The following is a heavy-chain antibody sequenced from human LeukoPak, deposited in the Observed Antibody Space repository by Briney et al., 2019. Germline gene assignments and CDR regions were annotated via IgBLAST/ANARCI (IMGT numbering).Heavy chain of an antibody. J-gene: IGHJ4*02. V-gene: IGHV4-34*01. D-gene: IGHD3-10*01. Sequence: SETLSLTCAVYGGSFSSYYWSWIRQPPGKGLEWIGEIYHSGDTNYNPSLKSRVTISVDTSKNQFSLKLSSLTAADTALYYCASSRRVPGVSIGYFDSWGQGTLVTVSS. CDR1: GGSFSSYY. CDR2: IYHSGDT. CDR3: ASSRRVPGVSIGYFDS.